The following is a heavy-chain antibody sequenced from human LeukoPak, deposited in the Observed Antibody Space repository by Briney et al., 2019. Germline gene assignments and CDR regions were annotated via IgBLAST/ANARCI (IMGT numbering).Heavy chain of an antibody. V-gene: IGHV1-2*02. CDR2: INPDSGGT. Sequence: GASVKVSCKASGYMFTGYYMHWVRQAPGQGLEWMGWINPDSGGTNYAQQFQGRVTMTRDTSISTAYMEVSRLRFDDTALYYCVRAAYTSGCFPADYWGQGTLVTVSS. CDR3: VRAAYTSGCFPADY. J-gene: IGHJ4*02. CDR1: GYMFTGYY. D-gene: IGHD6-19*01.